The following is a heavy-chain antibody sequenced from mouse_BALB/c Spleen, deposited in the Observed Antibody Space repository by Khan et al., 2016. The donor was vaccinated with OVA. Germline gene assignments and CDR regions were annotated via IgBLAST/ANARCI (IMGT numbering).Heavy chain of an antibody. J-gene: IGHJ1*01. V-gene: IGHV9-3-1*01. CDR1: GYTFTNYG. CDR2: INTYTGDP. CDR3: AKGYWYFDV. Sequence: QLVQSGPELKKPGETVKISCKASGYTFTNYGMNWVKQAPGKGLKWMGWINTYTGDPTYADDFKGRFAFSLETSASTAYLQINNLKNEDTATYFCAKGYWYFDVWGAGTTVTVSS.